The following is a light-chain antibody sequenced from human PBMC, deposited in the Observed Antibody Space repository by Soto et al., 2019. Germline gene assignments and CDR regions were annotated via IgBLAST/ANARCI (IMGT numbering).Light chain of an antibody. CDR1: SSDVGGYNY. CDR2: DVS. CDR3: CSYAGSYNYV. J-gene: IGLJ1*01. Sequence: QSALTQPRSVSGSPGQSVTISCTGTSSDVGGYNYVSWYQQHPGKAPKLMIYDVSKRPSGVPDRFSGSKSGNTASLTISGLQAEDEADYYCCSYAGSYNYVFGTGTKV. V-gene: IGLV2-11*01.